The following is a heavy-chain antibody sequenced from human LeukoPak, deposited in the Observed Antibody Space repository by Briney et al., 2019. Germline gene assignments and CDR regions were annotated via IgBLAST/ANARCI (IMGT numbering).Heavy chain of an antibody. D-gene: IGHD5-24*01. CDR1: GITFSNSA. V-gene: IGHV3-23*01. CDR2: ITKSGDQT. J-gene: IGHJ3*02. Sequence: GGSLRLSCVPSGITFSNSALSWVRQAPGKGLEWVSTITKSGDQTHYADSVRGLFTISRDIFKNTLYLQMNSLRAEDTAVYHCVGSAGKDGYRDVFDIWGQGTVVTVSS. CDR3: VGSAGKDGYRDVFDI.